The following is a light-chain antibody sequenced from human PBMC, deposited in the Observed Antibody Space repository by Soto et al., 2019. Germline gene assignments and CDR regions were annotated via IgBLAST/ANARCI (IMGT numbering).Light chain of an antibody. CDR3: SSFTSNRIYV. CDR2: GVT. Sequence: QSALTQPTSVSGSPGQSITISCTGNHNDIGTYDYVSWYQQHPGRAPRLLIHGVTTRPSGISGRFSASKSGFTASLTISGLQPEDEADYYCSSFTSNRIYVFGPGTKV. CDR1: HNDIGTYDY. J-gene: IGLJ1*01. V-gene: IGLV2-14*03.